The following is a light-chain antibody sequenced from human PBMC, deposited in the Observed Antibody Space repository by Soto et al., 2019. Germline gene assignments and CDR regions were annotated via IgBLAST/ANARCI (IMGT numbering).Light chain of an antibody. J-gene: IGKJ1*01. CDR1: QSISSW. CDR2: KAS. V-gene: IGKV1-5*03. CDR3: QQYISYWT. Sequence: DIQMTQPPSTLSASVGDRVTITCRASQSISSWLAWYQQKPGKAPKLLIYKASSLESGVPSRFSGSGSGTEFTLTISSLQPDDFATYYCQQYISYWTFGQGTKVEIK.